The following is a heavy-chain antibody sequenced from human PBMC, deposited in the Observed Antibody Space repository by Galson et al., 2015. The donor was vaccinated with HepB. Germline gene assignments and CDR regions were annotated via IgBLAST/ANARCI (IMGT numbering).Heavy chain of an antibody. J-gene: IGHJ2*01. CDR2: IYYSGST. CDR3: ARDAFRATVTFHWYFDL. Sequence: SETLSLTCTVSGGSISSSSYYWGWIRQPPGKGLEWIGSIYYSGSTYYNPSLKSRVTISVDTSKNQFSLKLSSVTAADTAVYYCARDAFRATVTFHWYFDLWGRGTLVTVSS. CDR1: GGSISSSSYY. V-gene: IGHV4-39*02. D-gene: IGHD4-17*01.